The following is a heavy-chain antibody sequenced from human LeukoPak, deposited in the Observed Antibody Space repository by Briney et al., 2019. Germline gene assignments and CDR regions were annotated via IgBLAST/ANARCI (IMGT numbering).Heavy chain of an antibody. V-gene: IGHV1-69*04. CDR1: GGTFSSYA. D-gene: IGHD3-22*01. Sequence: ASVKVSCKASGGTFSSYAISWVRQAPGQGLGWMGRIIPILGIANYAQKFQGRVTITADKSTSTAYMELSSLRSEDTAVYYCAAGVSYYYDSSGYYQPDYWGQGTLVTVSS. J-gene: IGHJ4*02. CDR2: IIPILGIA. CDR3: AAGVSYYYDSSGYYQPDY.